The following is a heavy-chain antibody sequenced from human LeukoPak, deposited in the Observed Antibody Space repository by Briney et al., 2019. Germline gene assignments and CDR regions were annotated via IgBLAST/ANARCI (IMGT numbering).Heavy chain of an antibody. J-gene: IGHJ4*02. CDR1: GYTLTELS. CDR3: ATYLIAVAGTFDY. CDR2: FDPEEGET. D-gene: IGHD6-19*01. Sequence: ASVKVSCKVPGYTLTELSMHWVRQARGKGVEWMGGFDPEEGETIYAQKFQGRVTMTEDTSTDTAYMELSSLRSEDTAVYYCATYLIAVAGTFDYWGQGTLVTVSS. V-gene: IGHV1-24*01.